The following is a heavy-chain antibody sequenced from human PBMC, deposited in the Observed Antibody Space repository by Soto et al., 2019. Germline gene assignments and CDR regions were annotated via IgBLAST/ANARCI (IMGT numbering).Heavy chain of an antibody. V-gene: IGHV6-1*01. CDR3: ARSEEDSDYYYYGLDV. CDR2: TYYRSRWYS. J-gene: IGHJ6*02. CDR1: GDSVSSISVA. D-gene: IGHD2-15*01. Sequence: SQTLSLPCVISGDSVSSISVACNFVRQSPSRGLEWLGRTYYRSRWYSDFAVSVRGRIVINADTSKNQFSLQLNSVTPEDTAVYFCARSEEDSDYYYYGLDVWGQGTTVT.